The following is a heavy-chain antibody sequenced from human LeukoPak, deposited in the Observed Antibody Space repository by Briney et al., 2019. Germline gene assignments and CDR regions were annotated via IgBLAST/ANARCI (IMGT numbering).Heavy chain of an antibody. D-gene: IGHD3-10*01. CDR2: ISSSGHST. CDR1: GFTFSSYA. V-gene: IGHV3-23*01. J-gene: IGHJ4*02. CDR3: ASTYGSGSYYP. Sequence: SGGSLRLSCAASGFTFSSYAMSWVRQAPGKGLEWVSVISSSGHSTHYADSVKGRLTISRDNSKNTVYLQINSLRAEDTAVYYCASTYGSGSYYPWGQGTLVTVSS.